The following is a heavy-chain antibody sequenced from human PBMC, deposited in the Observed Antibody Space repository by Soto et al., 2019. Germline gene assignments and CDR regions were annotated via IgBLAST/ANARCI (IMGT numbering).Heavy chain of an antibody. D-gene: IGHD6-19*01. Sequence: GGSLRLSCAASGFTFSSYSMNWVRQAPGKGLEWVSSISSSSSYIYYADSVKGRFTISRDNAKNSLYLQMNSLRAEDTAVYYCARGYSSGRGVDYWGQGTLVTVSS. CDR1: GFTFSSYS. J-gene: IGHJ4*02. V-gene: IGHV3-21*01. CDR3: ARGYSSGRGVDY. CDR2: ISSSSSYI.